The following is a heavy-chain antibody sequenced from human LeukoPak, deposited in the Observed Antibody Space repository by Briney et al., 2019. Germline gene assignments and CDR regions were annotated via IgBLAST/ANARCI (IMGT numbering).Heavy chain of an antibody. Sequence: SETLSLTCTVSGYSISSGYYWSWIRQPPGKGLEWIGEINHSGSTNYNPSLKSRVTISVDTSKNQFSLKLSSVTAADTAVYYCARHTRLRFLEWSRLGPLYYFDYWGQGTLVTVSS. CDR2: INHSGST. J-gene: IGHJ4*02. D-gene: IGHD3-3*01. CDR3: ARHTRLRFLEWSRLGPLYYFDY. CDR1: GYSISSGYY. V-gene: IGHV4-38-2*02.